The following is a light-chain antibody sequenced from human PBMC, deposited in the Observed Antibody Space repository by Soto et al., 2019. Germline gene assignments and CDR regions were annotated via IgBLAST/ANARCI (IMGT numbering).Light chain of an antibody. J-gene: IGLJ3*02. V-gene: IGLV1-47*02. CDR1: SSNIGSNY. CDR2: DVS. CDR3: SSYTTTSTRGV. Sequence: QSVLTQPPSASGTPGQRVTISCSGSSSNIGSNYVYWYQQLPGTAPKLMIYDVSNRPSGVSTRFSGSKSGNTASLTISGLQAEDEADYYCSSYTTTSTRGVFGGGTKLTVL.